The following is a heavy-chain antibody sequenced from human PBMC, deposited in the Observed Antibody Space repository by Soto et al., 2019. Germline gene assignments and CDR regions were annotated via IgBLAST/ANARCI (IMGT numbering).Heavy chain of an antibody. Sequence: ASVKVSCKASGYTFTSYGISWVRQAPGQGLEWMGWISAYNGNTNYAQKLQGRVTMTTDTSTSTAYMELRSLRSDDTAVYYCARDLNRYYYHSSGQRWFDPWGQGTLVTVSS. D-gene: IGHD3-22*01. CDR1: GYTFTSYG. J-gene: IGHJ5*02. CDR2: ISAYNGNT. V-gene: IGHV1-18*04. CDR3: ARDLNRYYYHSSGQRWFDP.